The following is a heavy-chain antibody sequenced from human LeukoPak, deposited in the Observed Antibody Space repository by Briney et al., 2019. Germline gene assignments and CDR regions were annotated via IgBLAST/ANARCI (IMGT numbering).Heavy chain of an antibody. J-gene: IGHJ4*02. V-gene: IGHV4-31*03. D-gene: IGHD3-22*01. Sequence: SSETLSLTCTVSGGSISSGGYYWSWIRQHPGKGLEWIGYIYYSESTYYNPSLKSRVTISVDTSKNQFSLKLSSVTAADTAVYYCARVRLSITMIVVAVDYWGQGTLVTVSS. CDR1: GGSISSGGYY. CDR2: IYYSEST. CDR3: ARVRLSITMIVVAVDY.